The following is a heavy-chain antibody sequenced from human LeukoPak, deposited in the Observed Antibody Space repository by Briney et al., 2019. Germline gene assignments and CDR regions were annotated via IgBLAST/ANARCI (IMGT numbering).Heavy chain of an antibody. V-gene: IGHV1-69*13. Sequence: SVKVSCKASGGTFSSYAISWVRHAPGQGLEWMGGIIAGFDTANYAQKFYGRVMIIADESTSTAYKELRSLRSDYTAVYYSAKWGANVGYSPIDYWGQGTVVTVSS. CDR1: GGTFSSYA. CDR2: IIAGFDTA. D-gene: IGHD1-26*01. CDR3: AKWGANVGYSPIDY. J-gene: IGHJ4*02.